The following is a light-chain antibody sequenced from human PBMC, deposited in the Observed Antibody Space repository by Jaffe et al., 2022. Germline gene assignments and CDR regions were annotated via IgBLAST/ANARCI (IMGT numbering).Light chain of an antibody. Sequence: QSALTQPRSLSGSPGQSVTISCTGTSSNVGDYNYVSWYQQHPGKAPKLMIYDVTKRPSGVPDRFSGSKSGNTASLTISGLQAEDEADYYCCSYAGSYTSYVFGTGTKVTVL. CDR3: CSYAGSYTSYV. J-gene: IGLJ1*01. CDR2: DVT. V-gene: IGLV2-11*01. CDR1: SSNVGDYNY.